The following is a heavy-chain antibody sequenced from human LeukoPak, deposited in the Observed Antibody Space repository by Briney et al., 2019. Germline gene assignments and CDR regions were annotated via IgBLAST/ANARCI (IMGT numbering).Heavy chain of an antibody. J-gene: IGHJ4*02. CDR3: ARVAEWLDDLDY. Sequence: PGRSLRLSCAASAFTFSSYAMHWVRQAPGKGLEWVAVISYDGSNKYYADSVKGRFTISRDNSKNTLYLQMNSLRAEDTAVYYCARVAEWLDDLDYWGQGTLVTVSS. V-gene: IGHV3-30*04. CDR2: ISYDGSNK. CDR1: AFTFSSYA. D-gene: IGHD6-19*01.